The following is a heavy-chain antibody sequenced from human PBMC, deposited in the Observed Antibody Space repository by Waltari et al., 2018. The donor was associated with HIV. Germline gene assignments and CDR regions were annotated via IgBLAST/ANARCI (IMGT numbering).Heavy chain of an antibody. D-gene: IGHD3-22*01. Sequence: QVQLQESGPGLVKPSETLSLTCTVSGGSITSHYWSWARQPPGKGLEWIGYIYYSGSTNYNPSLKSRVTISVDTSKNQFSLKLTSVTAADTAVYYCARFASEIFDSSGYSFDYWGQGALVTVPS. CDR2: IYYSGST. CDR3: ARFASEIFDSSGYSFDY. J-gene: IGHJ4*02. CDR1: GGSITSHY. V-gene: IGHV4-59*08.